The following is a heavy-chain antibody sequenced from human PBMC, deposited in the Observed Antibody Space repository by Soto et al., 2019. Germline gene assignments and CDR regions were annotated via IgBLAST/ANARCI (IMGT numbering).Heavy chain of an antibody. D-gene: IGHD2-2*01. CDR1: SGSISSSSYT. Sequence: SETLSLTCTVSSGSISSSSYTWGWIRQPPGKGLEWIGSIYYSGSTYYNPSLRSRITVSVDTSKNQFSLNLSSVTAADTAVYYCAREAGRCISTSCQPYYYYGMDVWGQGTTVTVSS. V-gene: IGHV4-39*01. J-gene: IGHJ6*02. CDR3: AREAGRCISTSCQPYYYYGMDV. CDR2: IYYSGST.